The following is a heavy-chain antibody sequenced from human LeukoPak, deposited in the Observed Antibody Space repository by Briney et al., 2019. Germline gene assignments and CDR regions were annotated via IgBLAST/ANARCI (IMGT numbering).Heavy chain of an antibody. V-gene: IGHV4-4*02. CDR3: ARSVYDFWSGYYGY. Sequence: PSETLSLTCVVSGDSITNGYWWSWVRPPPGKGLEWIGEIYHDGSTNYNPSLKSRVTISVDTSKNQFSLKLSSVTAADTAVYYCARSVYDFWSGYYGYWGQGTLVTVSS. CDR1: GDSITNGYW. J-gene: IGHJ4*02. D-gene: IGHD3-3*01. CDR2: IYHDGST.